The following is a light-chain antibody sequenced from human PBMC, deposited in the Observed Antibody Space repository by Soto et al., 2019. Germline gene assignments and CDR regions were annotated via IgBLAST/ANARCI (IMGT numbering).Light chain of an antibody. CDR3: SSYTGNSYG. CDR2: GVT. Sequence: QSVLTQPASVSGSPGQSIAISCTGTSSEVGGYNYVSWYQQSPGKAPKLMIYGVTNRPSGVSNRFSGSKSGNTASLTISGLQAEDEADYFCSSYTGNSYGFGTGTKVTVL. CDR1: SSEVGGYNY. J-gene: IGLJ1*01. V-gene: IGLV2-14*01.